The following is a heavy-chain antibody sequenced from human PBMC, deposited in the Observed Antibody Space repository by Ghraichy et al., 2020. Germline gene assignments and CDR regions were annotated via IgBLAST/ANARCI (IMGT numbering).Heavy chain of an antibody. CDR2: IYYSGST. CDR3: AGQFRYSSSWYVDY. D-gene: IGHD6-13*01. Sequence: SETLSLTCTVSGGSISSYYWSWIRQPPGKGLEWIGYIYYSGSTNYNPSLKSRVTISVDTSKNQFSLKLSSVTAADTAVYYCAGQFRYSSSWYVDYWGQGTLVTVSS. CDR1: GGSISSYY. V-gene: IGHV4-59*01. J-gene: IGHJ4*02.